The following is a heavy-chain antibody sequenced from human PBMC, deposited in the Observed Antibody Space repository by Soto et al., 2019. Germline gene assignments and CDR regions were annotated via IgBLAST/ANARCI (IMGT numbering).Heavy chain of an antibody. CDR3: ARLPGNTYGPFDH. V-gene: IGHV4-59*01. CDR2: IHYTGST. D-gene: IGHD5-18*01. J-gene: IGHJ4*02. CDR1: GGSFSTYY. Sequence: SETLSLTCTVSGGSFSTYYWSWIRQPPGKGLEWIGYIHYTGSTSYNPSLKSRVTISMDTSKTQFSLKVRSVTSADTAVYYCARLPGNTYGPFDHWGQGALVTVAS.